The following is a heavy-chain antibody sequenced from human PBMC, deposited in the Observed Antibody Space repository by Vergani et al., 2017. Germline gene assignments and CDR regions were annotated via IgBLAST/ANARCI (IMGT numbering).Heavy chain of an antibody. J-gene: IGHJ6*02. D-gene: IGHD6-6*01. CDR3: AKDMGAARQYGMDV. CDR2: IRSKAYGGTT. CDR1: GFTFGDYA. Sequence: EVQLVESGGGLVQPGRSLRLSCTASGFTFGDYAMSWFRQAPGKGLEWVGFIRSKAYGGTTEYAASVKGRFTISRDDSKSIAYLQMNSLKTEDTAVYYCAKDMGAARQYGMDVWGQGTTVTVSS. V-gene: IGHV3-49*03.